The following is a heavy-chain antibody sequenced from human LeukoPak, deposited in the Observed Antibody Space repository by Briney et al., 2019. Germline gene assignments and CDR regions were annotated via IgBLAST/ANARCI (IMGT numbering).Heavy chain of an antibody. CDR1: GYTFTSYG. V-gene: IGHV1-18*01. Sequence: ASVKVSCKASGYTFTSYGISWVRQAPGQGLEWMGWISAYNGNTNYAQKLQGRVTLTTDTSTSTAYMELRSLRSEDTAVYYCARDGEEKLWELPYFDYWGQGTLVIVSS. CDR3: ARDGEEKLWELPYFDY. J-gene: IGHJ4*02. D-gene: IGHD1-26*01. CDR2: ISAYNGNT.